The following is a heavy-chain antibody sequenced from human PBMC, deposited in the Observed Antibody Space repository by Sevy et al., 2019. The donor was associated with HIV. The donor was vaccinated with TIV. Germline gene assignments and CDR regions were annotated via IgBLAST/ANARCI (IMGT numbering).Heavy chain of an antibody. CDR3: ARALGYCVVNTCYGGSVNAFDV. J-gene: IGHJ3*01. CDR2: ISWNSGAI. D-gene: IGHD2-2*01. Sequence: GGSLRLSCAASEFTFSDYAMHWVRQVPGKGLEWVSGISWNSGAIGYPDSVQGRFTISRGNAKSSLYLQMNSLRVEDTALYDGARALGYCVVNTCYGGSVNAFDVWGQGTMVTVSS. V-gene: IGHV3-9*01. CDR1: EFTFSDYA.